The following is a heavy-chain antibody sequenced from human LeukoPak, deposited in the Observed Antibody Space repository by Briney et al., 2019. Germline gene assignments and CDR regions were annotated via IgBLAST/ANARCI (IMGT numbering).Heavy chain of an antibody. Sequence: GGSLSLSCAASGFTFSSYAMSWVRQAPGKGLEWVSAISGSGGSTYYADSVKGRFTISRDNSKSTLYLQMNSLRAEDTAVYYCAKDGGNVGGYSYGYWYYYYGMDVWGQGTTVTVSS. J-gene: IGHJ6*02. CDR3: AKDGGNVGGYSYGYWYYYYGMDV. CDR1: GFTFSSYA. V-gene: IGHV3-23*01. D-gene: IGHD5-18*01. CDR2: ISGSGGST.